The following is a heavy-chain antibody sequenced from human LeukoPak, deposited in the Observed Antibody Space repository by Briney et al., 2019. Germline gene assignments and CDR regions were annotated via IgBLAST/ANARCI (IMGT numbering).Heavy chain of an antibody. CDR2: ISAYSGNT. Sequence: ASVKVSCKASGYTFTNYGISWVRQAPGQGLEWMGWISAYSGNTNYAQNLQGRVTMTTDTSTGTAYMELRSLRSDDTAVYYCARSPARGYSYGYWYYFDYWGQGTLVTVSS. J-gene: IGHJ4*02. CDR1: GYTFTNYG. CDR3: ARSPARGYSYGYWYYFDY. D-gene: IGHD5-18*01. V-gene: IGHV1-18*01.